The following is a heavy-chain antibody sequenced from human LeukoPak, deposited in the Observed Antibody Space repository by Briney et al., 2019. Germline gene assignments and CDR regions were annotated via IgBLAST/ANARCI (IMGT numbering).Heavy chain of an antibody. Sequence: GASVKVSCKASGYTFTAYYMHWVRQAPGQGLEWMGWIDPNSGVTHYAENFQGRVTMTRDTSISTAYMELSRLRSDDTAVYYCARDLNLDYWGQGTLVTVSS. V-gene: IGHV1-2*02. CDR2: IDPNSGVT. CDR3: ARDLNLDY. J-gene: IGHJ4*02. CDR1: GYTFTAYY.